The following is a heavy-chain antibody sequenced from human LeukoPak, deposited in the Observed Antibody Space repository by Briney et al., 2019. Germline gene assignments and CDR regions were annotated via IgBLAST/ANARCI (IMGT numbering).Heavy chain of an antibody. V-gene: IGHV4-34*01. D-gene: IGHD3-16*02. Sequence: SETLSLTCAVYGGSFSDYSWTWIRQPPGKGLEWIGEINHSGSTNYNPSLKSRVTISVDMSKNQFSLRLSSVTAADTAVYYCARGVYDYVWGSYRPNDAFDIWGQGTMVTVSS. CDR3: ARGVYDYVWGSYRPNDAFDI. CDR1: GGSFSDYS. CDR2: INHSGST. J-gene: IGHJ3*02.